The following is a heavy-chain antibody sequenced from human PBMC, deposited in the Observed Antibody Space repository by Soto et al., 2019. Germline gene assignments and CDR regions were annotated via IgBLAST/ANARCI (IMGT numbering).Heavy chain of an antibody. CDR2: IYWDDDK. Sequence: QITLKESGPPLVKPTQTLTLTCTFSGFSLSTSGVGVGWIRQPPGKALEWLALIYWDDDKRYSPSLKSRLTITKDTSKNQVVLTMTNMDPVDTATYYCAHRQEDRDGYSPVDYWGQGTLVTVSS. J-gene: IGHJ4*02. CDR1: GFSLSTSGVG. V-gene: IGHV2-5*02. D-gene: IGHD2-15*01. CDR3: AHRQEDRDGYSPVDY.